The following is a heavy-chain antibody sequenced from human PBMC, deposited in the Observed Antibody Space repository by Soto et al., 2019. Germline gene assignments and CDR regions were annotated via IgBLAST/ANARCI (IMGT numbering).Heavy chain of an antibody. D-gene: IGHD2-2*01. J-gene: IGHJ4*02. V-gene: IGHV4-59*12. CDR3: ARSPRIYAVPYYYFDY. CDR2: IEYSGRT. CDR1: GGSIRDYY. Sequence: PSETLSLTCAVSGGSIRDYYWSWTRQAPGKGLEWVADIEYSGRTNYNPSLKSRLTISIDTSNSQFSLKLRSVTAADTAVYYCARSPRIYAVPYYYFDYWGQGTLVTVS.